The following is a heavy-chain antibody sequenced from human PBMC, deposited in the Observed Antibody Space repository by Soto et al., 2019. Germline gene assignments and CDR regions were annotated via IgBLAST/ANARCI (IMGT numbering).Heavy chain of an antibody. CDR2: IRSKAYGGTT. V-gene: IGHV3-49*03. CDR3: TSLGVRFLEWLWHDAFDI. CDR1: GFTFGDYA. D-gene: IGHD3-3*01. J-gene: IGHJ3*02. Sequence: PGGFLRLSCTASGFTFGDYAMSWFRQAPGKGLEWVGFIRSKAYGGTTEYAASVKGRFTISRDDSKSIAYLQMNSLKTEDTAVYYCTSLGVRFLEWLWHDAFDIWGQGTMVTVSS.